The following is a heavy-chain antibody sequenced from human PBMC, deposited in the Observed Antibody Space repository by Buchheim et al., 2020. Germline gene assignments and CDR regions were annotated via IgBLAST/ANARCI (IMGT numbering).Heavy chain of an antibody. CDR1: GFTLSSYW. J-gene: IGHJ4*02. Sequence: EVQLVESGGGLVQPGGSLRLSCAASGFTLSSYWMHWVRQAPGKGLVWVSRINSDGSSTTYADSVKGRFTISRDNAKNTLFLPMNSLGAKDTAVYYCARAIDYTSYSNWYDIWGQGTL. V-gene: IGHV3-74*01. CDR3: ARAIDYTSYSNWYDI. CDR2: INSDGSST. D-gene: IGHD3-9*01.